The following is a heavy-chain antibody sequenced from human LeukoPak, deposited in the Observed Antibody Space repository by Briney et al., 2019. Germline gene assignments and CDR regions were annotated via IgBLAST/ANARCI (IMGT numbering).Heavy chain of an antibody. Sequence: PGGSLRLSCAASGFTFSSYGMHWVRQAPGNGLEWVAVISYDGSNKYYADSVKGRFTISRDNSKNTLYLQMNSLRAEDTAVYYCAKDLESLRSFDWSPDYWGQGTLVTVSS. CDR3: AKDLESLRSFDWSPDY. D-gene: IGHD3-9*01. CDR2: ISYDGSNK. V-gene: IGHV3-30*18. J-gene: IGHJ4*02. CDR1: GFTFSSYG.